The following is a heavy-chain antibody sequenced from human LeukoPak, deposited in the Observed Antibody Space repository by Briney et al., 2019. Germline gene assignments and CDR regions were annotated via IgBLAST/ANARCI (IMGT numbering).Heavy chain of an antibody. CDR1: GFSFSSYA. D-gene: IGHD4-17*01. Sequence: GGSLRLSCAASGFSFSSYAMSWVRQAPGKGLEWVSAISGSGGSTYYADSVKGRFTISGDNSKNTLYLQMNSLRAEDTAVYYCAKEMTAVTTWYFDLWGRGTLVTVSS. CDR3: AKEMTAVTTWYFDL. J-gene: IGHJ2*01. V-gene: IGHV3-23*01. CDR2: ISGSGGST.